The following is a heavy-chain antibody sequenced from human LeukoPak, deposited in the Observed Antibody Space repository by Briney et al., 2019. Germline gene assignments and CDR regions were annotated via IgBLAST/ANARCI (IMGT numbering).Heavy chain of an antibody. Sequence: PGGSLRLSCAASGFTFSSYWMSWVRQAPGKGLEWVANIKQDGSEKYYVDSVKGRFTISRDKSKDTLYLQMNSLRAEDTAEYYCAKDATASPYFHWFDNWGQGTQVIVSS. D-gene: IGHD3-9*01. CDR3: AKDATASPYFHWFDN. V-gene: IGHV3-7*03. CDR2: IKQDGSEK. CDR1: GFTFSSYW. J-gene: IGHJ4*02.